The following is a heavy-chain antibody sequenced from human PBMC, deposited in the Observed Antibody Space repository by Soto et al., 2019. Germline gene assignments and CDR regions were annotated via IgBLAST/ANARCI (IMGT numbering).Heavy chain of an antibody. D-gene: IGHD6-13*01. CDR3: ARTTPAARAIAAAVNWFDP. J-gene: IGHJ5*02. Sequence: SETLSLTCAVYRGSFSGYYWSWIRQPPGKGLEWIGEINHSGSTNYNPSLKSRVTISVDTSENQFSLKLSSVTAADTAVYYCARTTPAARAIAAAVNWFDPWGQGTLVTV. CDR2: INHSGST. V-gene: IGHV4-34*01. CDR1: RGSFSGYY.